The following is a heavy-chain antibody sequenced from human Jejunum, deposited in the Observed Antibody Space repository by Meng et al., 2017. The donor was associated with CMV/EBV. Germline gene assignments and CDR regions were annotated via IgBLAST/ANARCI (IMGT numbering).Heavy chain of an antibody. D-gene: IGHD3/OR15-3a*01. J-gene: IGHJ1*01. Sequence: HVERVGSGGGVVQPGGSLSLSCAGAGFTFRSYAMHWVRQAPGKGLEWVAFIWHDGSNQDYADSVKGRFTIYRDSSKNTLYLQMNSLRAEDTAVYYCGKERTGYYIQHWGQGTLVTVSS. CDR1: GFTFRSYA. CDR2: IWHDGSNQ. V-gene: IGHV3-30*02. CDR3: GKERTGYYIQH.